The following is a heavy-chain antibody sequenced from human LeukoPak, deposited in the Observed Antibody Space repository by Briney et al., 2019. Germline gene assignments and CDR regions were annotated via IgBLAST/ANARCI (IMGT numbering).Heavy chain of an antibody. J-gene: IGHJ4*02. CDR2: INHSGST. CDR3: AREGGPYRPLDY. V-gene: IGHV4-34*01. CDR1: GGSFSGYY. Sequence: SETLSLTCAVYGGSFSGYYWSWIRQPPGKGLEWIGEINHSGSTNYNPSLKSRVAISVDNPENHISLKLTSVTAADTAVYYCAREGGPYRPLDYSGQGTLVTVAS.